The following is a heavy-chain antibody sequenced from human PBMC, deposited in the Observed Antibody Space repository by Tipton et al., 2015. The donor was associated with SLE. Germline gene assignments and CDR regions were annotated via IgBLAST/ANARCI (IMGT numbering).Heavy chain of an antibody. J-gene: IGHJ3*02. D-gene: IGHD1-26*01. CDR1: GGSISSGGYY. V-gene: IGHV4-31*03. Sequence: TLSLTCTVSGGSISSGGYYWSWIRQHPGKGLEWIGYIYTSGSTNYNPSLKSRVTISVDTSKNQFSLKLSSVTAADTAVYYCARGELDDAFDIWGQGTMVTVSS. CDR3: ARGELDDAFDI. CDR2: IYTSGST.